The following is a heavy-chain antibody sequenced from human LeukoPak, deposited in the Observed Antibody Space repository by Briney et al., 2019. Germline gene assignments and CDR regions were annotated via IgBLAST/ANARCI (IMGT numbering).Heavy chain of an antibody. CDR2: ISGSGGST. V-gene: IGHV3-23*01. CDR3: AKGSYSSSWYGFDY. Sequence: GGSLRLSCAASGFTFSSYAMSWVRQAPGKGLEWVSAISGSGGSTYYADSAKGRFTISRDNSKNTLYLQMNSLRAEDTAVYYCAKGSYSSSWYGFDYWGQGTLVTVSS. CDR1: GFTFSSYA. J-gene: IGHJ4*02. D-gene: IGHD6-13*01.